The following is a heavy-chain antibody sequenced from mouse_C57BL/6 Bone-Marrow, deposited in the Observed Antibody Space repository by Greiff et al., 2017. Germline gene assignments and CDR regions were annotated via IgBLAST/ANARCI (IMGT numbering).Heavy chain of an antibody. V-gene: IGHV5-17*01. J-gene: IGHJ4*01. CDR2: ISSGSSTI. CDR3: ARPLTGPYAMDY. D-gene: IGHD4-1*01. CDR1: GFTFSDYG. Sequence: DVMLVASGGGLVKPGGSLKLSCAASGFTFSDYGMHWVRQAPEKGLEWVAYISSGSSTIYYADTVKGRFTISRDNAKNTLFLQMTSLRSEDTAMYYCARPLTGPYAMDYWGQGTSVTVSS.